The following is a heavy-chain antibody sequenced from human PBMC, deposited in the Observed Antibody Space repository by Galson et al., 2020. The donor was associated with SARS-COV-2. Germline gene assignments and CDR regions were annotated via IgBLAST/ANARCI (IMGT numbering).Heavy chain of an antibody. CDR3: ARLRFLEWLQETYGMDV. J-gene: IGHJ6*02. D-gene: IGHD3-3*01. CDR2: IYYSGST. V-gene: IGHV4-31*03. Sequence: ETSETLSLTCTVSGGSISSGGYYCSWIRQHPGKGLEWIGYIYYSGSTYYNPSLKSRVTISVDTSKNQFSLKLSSVTAADTAVYYCARLRFLEWLQETYGMDVWGQGTTVTVSS. CDR1: GGSISSGGYY.